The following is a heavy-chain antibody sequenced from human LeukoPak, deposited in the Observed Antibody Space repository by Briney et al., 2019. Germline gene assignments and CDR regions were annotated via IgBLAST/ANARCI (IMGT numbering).Heavy chain of an antibody. J-gene: IGHJ4*02. CDR2: IYYSGST. D-gene: IGHD5-12*01. V-gene: IGHV4-59*01. Sequence: SETLSLTCTVSGGSISSYYWSWIRQPPGKGLEWTGYIYYSGSTNYNPSLKSRVTISVDTSKNQFSLKLSSVTAADTAVYYCARLARGYSGYDLFDYWGQGTLVTVSS. CDR1: GGSISSYY. CDR3: ARLARGYSGYDLFDY.